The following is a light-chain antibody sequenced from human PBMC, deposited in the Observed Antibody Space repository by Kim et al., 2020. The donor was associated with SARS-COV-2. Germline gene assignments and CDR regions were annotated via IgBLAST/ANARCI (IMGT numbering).Light chain of an antibody. CDR3: QQYYSYPA. CDR2: AAS. V-gene: IGKV1-8*01. Sequence: SASAGDRVTITSRASQGISSYLAWYQQKPGKAPKLLIYAASTLQSGVPSRFSGSGSGTDFTLTISCMQSEDFATYYCQQYYSYPAFGQGTKVDIK. J-gene: IGKJ1*01. CDR1: QGISSY.